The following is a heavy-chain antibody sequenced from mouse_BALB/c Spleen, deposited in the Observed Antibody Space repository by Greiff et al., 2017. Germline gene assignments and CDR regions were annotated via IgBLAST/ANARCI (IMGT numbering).Heavy chain of an antibody. D-gene: IGHD2-1*01. V-gene: IGHV1S29*02. CDR3: ARDRFGNYEVYYAMDY. CDR1: GYTFTDYN. Sequence: EVQLQQSGPELVKPGASVKISCKASGYTFTDYNMHWVKQSHGKSLEWIGYIYPYNGGTGYNQKFKSKATLTVDNSSSTAYMELRSLTSEDSAVYYCARDRFGNYEVYYAMDYWGQGTSVTVSS. CDR2: IYPYNGGT. J-gene: IGHJ4*01.